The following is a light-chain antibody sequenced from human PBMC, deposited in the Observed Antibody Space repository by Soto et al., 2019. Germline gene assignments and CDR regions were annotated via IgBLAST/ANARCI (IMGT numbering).Light chain of an antibody. Sequence: QSALTPPPSVFAAPGQKVTISCSGGSSHIGYNYLSWYQHLPRTAPKLLIFDNNKRPSGVPDRFSGSKSGTSAALGITGLQTGDEAHYYCGTWDSSLRAVVFGGGTKVTVL. CDR3: GTWDSSLRAVV. J-gene: IGLJ2*01. V-gene: IGLV1-51*01. CDR1: SSHIGYNY. CDR2: DNN.